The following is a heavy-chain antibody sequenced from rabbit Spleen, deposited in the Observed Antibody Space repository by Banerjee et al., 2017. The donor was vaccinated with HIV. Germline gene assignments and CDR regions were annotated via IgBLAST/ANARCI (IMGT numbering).Heavy chain of an antibody. CDR2: IYPDSSGST. D-gene: IGHD2-1*01. CDR1: GFSFSSSYY. CDR3: ARGSATMTMVITGYYLNL. V-gene: IGHV1S40*01. J-gene: IGHJ4*01. Sequence: QSLEESGGDLVKPGASLTLTCTASGFSFSSSYYMCWVRQAPGKGLECIACIYPDSSGSTYYASWAKGRFTISKTSSTTVTLQMTSLTAADTATYFCARGSATMTMVITGYYLNLWGQGTLVTVS.